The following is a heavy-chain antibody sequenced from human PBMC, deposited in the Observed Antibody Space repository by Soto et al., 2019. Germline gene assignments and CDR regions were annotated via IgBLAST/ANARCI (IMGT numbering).Heavy chain of an antibody. D-gene: IGHD6-19*01. Sequence: QVQLVESGGGVVQPGRSLRLSCAASGFTFSTYGMHWVRQAPGKGLEWVAVISYDGSNKYYADSVKGRFTISRDDPXNXLXXQMNRLRAEDTAVYYCAKDYGSGCDWLRVGDAFDMWGQGTMVTVSS. CDR1: GFTFSTYG. CDR3: AKDYGSGCDWLRVGDAFDM. CDR2: ISYDGSNK. J-gene: IGHJ3*02. V-gene: IGHV3-30*18.